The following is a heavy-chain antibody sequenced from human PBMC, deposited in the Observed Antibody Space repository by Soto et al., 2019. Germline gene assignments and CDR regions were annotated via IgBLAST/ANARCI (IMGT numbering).Heavy chain of an antibody. Sequence: QVQLVQSGAEVKKPGASVKVSCKASGYTFTGYYMHWVRQAPGQGLEWMGWINPNSGGTNYAQKFQGWVTMTRDTSISTAYMELSRLRSDDTAVYYCARDRARSNGLPTHYYYGMDVWGQGTTVTVSS. CDR2: INPNSGGT. V-gene: IGHV1-2*04. CDR1: GYTFTGYY. CDR3: ARDRARSNGLPTHYYYGMDV. D-gene: IGHD4-4*01. J-gene: IGHJ6*02.